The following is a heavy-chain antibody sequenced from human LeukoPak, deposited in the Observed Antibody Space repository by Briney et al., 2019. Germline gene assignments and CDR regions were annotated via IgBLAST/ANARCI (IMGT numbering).Heavy chain of an antibody. J-gene: IGHJ4*02. CDR2: IYYSGST. V-gene: IGHV4-39*07. CDR3: ASLLVAATPGLDY. D-gene: IGHD2-15*01. CDR1: GGSISSSSYY. Sequence: SETLSLTCTVSGGSISSSSYYWGWIRQPPGKGLEWIGSIYYSGSTYYNPSLKSRVTISVDTSKNQFSLKLSSVTAADTAVYYCASLLVAATPGLDYWGQGTLVTVSS.